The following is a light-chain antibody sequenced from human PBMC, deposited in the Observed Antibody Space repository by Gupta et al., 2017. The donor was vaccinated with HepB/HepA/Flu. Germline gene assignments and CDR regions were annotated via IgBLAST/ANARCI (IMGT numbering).Light chain of an antibody. J-gene: IGLJ1*01. CDR3: LSYISRNTLNYV. CDR1: SSDVGGYNY. V-gene: IGLV2-14*03. Sequence: QSVLTQPASVSGSPGQSIIISCTGTSSDVGGYNYVSWYQYHPGKAPNLILYNVNNRPSGFSTPFSVSKSGNTASLTISGLQSEDEADYYCLSYISRNTLNYVFGTGTKVTVL. CDR2: NVN.